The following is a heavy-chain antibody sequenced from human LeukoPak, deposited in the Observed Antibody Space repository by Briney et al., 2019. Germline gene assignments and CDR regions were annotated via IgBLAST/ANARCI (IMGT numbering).Heavy chain of an antibody. CDR3: ARDRIPERWIYYFDY. J-gene: IGHJ4*02. D-gene: IGHD2-2*03. CDR2: INSDGSST. CDR1: GFTFGTYY. Sequence: GGSLRLSCATSGFTFGTYYMHWVRQVPGKGLVWVSRINSDGSSTTYADSVKGRFTISRDNAKNTLYLQMNSLRAEDTAVYYCARDRIPERWIYYFDYWGQGTLVTVSS. V-gene: IGHV3-74*01.